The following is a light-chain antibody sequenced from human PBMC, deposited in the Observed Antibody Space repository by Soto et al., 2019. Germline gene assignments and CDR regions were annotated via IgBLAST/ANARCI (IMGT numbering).Light chain of an antibody. J-gene: IGKJ4*01. Sequence: EIVLTQSPATLSLSPGERATLSCRASQSISSHLAWYQQKPGQAPRLVMYDASNRATGIPARFSGSGSGKDFALTISSREPQDYAVYYCQQRVNWPLTFGGGTKVEIK. V-gene: IGKV3-11*01. CDR2: DAS. CDR3: QQRVNWPLT. CDR1: QSISSH.